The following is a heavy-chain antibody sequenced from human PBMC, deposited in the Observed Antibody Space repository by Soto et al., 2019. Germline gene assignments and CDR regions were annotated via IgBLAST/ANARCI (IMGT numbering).Heavy chain of an antibody. J-gene: IGHJ4*02. CDR1: GYTFISYY. D-gene: IGHD5-18*01. V-gene: IGHV1-46*01. CDR2: INPSDAYT. CDR3: ARDHVDTPMTNFDY. Sequence: QVQLVQSGAEVKKPGASVKVSCRASGYTFISYYIHCVRQAPGQGLEWMGLINPSDAYTDYAQKFQGRVTLTRDTSTSIVYMELSSLRSEDTAIYYCARDHVDTPMTNFDYWGQGTLVTVSS.